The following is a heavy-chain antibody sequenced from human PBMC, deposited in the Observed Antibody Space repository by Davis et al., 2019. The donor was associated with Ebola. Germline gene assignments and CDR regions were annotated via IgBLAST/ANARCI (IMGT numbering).Heavy chain of an antibody. J-gene: IGHJ6*02. CDR3: ARLPIAARPPYYYGMDV. V-gene: IGHV4-34*01. CDR1: GGSFSGYY. CDR2: INHSGST. Sequence: MPSETLSPTCAVYGGSFSGYYWSWIRQPPGKGLEWIGEINHSGSTNYNPSLKSRVTISVDTSKNQFSLKLSSVTAADTAVYYCARLPIAARPPYYYGMDVWGQGTTVTVSS. D-gene: IGHD6-6*01.